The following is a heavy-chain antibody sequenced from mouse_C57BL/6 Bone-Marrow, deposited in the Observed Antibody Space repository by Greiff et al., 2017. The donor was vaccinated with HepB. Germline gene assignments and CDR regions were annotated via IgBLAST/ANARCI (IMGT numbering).Heavy chain of an antibody. Sequence: QVQLKQPGAELVKPGASVKLSCKASGYTFTSYWMHWVKQRPGQGLEWIGMIHPNSGSTNYNEKFKSKATLTVDKSSSTAYMQLSSLTSEDSAVYYCARWDTTVVAPYYFDYWGQGTTLTVSS. CDR2: IHPNSGST. CDR1: GYTFTSYW. CDR3: ARWDTTVVAPYYFDY. J-gene: IGHJ2*01. V-gene: IGHV1-64*01. D-gene: IGHD1-1*01.